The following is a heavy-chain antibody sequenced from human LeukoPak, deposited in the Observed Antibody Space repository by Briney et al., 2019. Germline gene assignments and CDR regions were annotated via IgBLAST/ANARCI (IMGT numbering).Heavy chain of an antibody. CDR3: ARDRPRYCSSTSCYSAFDI. V-gene: IGHV4-59*01. CDR2: IYYSGST. Sequence: SETQSLTCTVSGGSISSYYWSWIRQPPGKGLEWIGYIYYSGSTNYNPSLKSRVTISVDTSKNQFSLKLSSVTAADTAVYYCARDRPRYCSSTSCYSAFDIWGQGTMVTVSS. CDR1: GGSISSYY. J-gene: IGHJ3*02. D-gene: IGHD2-2*01.